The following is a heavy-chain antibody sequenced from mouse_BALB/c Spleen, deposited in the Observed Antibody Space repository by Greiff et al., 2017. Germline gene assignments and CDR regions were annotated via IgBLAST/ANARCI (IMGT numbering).Heavy chain of an antibody. CDR3: AREGNRYFDV. Sequence: EVQRVESGGGLVKPGGSLKLSCAASGFTFSSYAMSWVRQTPEKRLEWVASISSGGSTYYPDSVKGRFTISKDNARNILYLQMSSLRSEDTAMYYCAREGNRYFDVWGAGTTVTVSS. CDR1: GFTFSSYA. V-gene: IGHV5-6-5*01. J-gene: IGHJ1*01. CDR2: ISSGGST.